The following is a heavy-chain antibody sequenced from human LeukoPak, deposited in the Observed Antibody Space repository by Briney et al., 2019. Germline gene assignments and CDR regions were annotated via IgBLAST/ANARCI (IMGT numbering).Heavy chain of an antibody. Sequence: SETLSLTCTVSGGSISSSSAYWGWIPQPPGKGLEWIGSIYYSKNTYYNPSLKSRVTISADTSKNQFSLTLGSVSATDTAVYYCVSPRGFSYGYFDYWGQGTLVTVSS. CDR2: IYYSKNT. CDR1: GGSISSSSAY. D-gene: IGHD5-18*01. J-gene: IGHJ4*02. V-gene: IGHV4-39*01. CDR3: VSPRGFSYGYFDY.